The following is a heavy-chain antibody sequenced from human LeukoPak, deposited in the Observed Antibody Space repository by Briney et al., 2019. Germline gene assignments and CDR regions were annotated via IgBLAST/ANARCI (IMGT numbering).Heavy chain of an antibody. CDR1: GYSFTSYW. D-gene: IGHD6-13*01. V-gene: IGHV5-51*01. J-gene: IGHJ4*02. Sequence: GESLKISCKGSGYSFTSYWIGWVRQRPGKGLEWMGIIYPGDSDTRYSPSFQGQVTISADKSISTAYLQWSSLKASDTAMYYCARPNTYSSSWYSLNYWGQGTLVTVSS. CDR2: IYPGDSDT. CDR3: ARPNTYSSSWYSLNY.